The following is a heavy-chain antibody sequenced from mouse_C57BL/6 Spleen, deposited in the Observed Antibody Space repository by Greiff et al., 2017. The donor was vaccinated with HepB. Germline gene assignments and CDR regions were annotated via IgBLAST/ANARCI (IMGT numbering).Heavy chain of an antibody. CDR3: ASYGYDDAMDY. J-gene: IGHJ4*01. D-gene: IGHD2-2*01. V-gene: IGHV1-82*01. CDR2: IYPGDGYT. Sequence: VQLQQSGPELVKPGASVKISCKASGYAFSSSWMNWVKQGPGKGLEWIGRIYPGDGYTNYNGKFKGKATLTADKSSSTAYMQLSSLTSEDSAVYFCASYGYDDAMDYWGQGTSVTVSS. CDR1: GYAFSSSW.